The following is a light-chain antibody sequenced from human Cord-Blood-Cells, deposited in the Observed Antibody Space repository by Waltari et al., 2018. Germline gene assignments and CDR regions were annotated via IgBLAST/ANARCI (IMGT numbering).Light chain of an antibody. V-gene: IGLV2-23*01. J-gene: IGLJ3*02. CDR2: EGS. CDR3: CSYAGSSTWV. Sequence: QSALTQPASVSGSPGQSITLSCTGTSSDVWSYNLVSWYQQHTGKAPKLMIYEGSKRPSGVSNRFSGSKSGNTASLTISGLQAEDEADYYCCSYAGSSTWVFGGGTKLTVL. CDR1: SSDVWSYNL.